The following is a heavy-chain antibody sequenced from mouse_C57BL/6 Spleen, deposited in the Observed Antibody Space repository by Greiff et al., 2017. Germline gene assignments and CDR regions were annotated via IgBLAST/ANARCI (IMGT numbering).Heavy chain of an antibody. D-gene: IGHD4-1*01. J-gene: IGHJ2*01. CDR2: NSSGGEYI. CDR1: GFTFSSHA. V-gene: IGHV5-9-1*02. CDR3: TTNWDGRDFDY. Sequence: DVKLVESGEGLVKPGGSLTLSCAASGFTFSSHAMSWFRQTPENRLEWVAYNSSGGEYIYYAYNVKGRFTISRDNARNTLYLQMSSLKSEDTAMYDCTTNWDGRDFDYWGQGTTLTVSS.